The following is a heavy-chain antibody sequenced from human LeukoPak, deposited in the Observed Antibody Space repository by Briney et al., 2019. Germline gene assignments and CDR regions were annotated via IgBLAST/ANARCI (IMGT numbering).Heavy chain of an antibody. CDR1: HYSISSNYY. J-gene: IGHJ4*02. D-gene: IGHD3-22*01. CDR2: IYHSGST. V-gene: IGHV4-38-2*02. Sequence: SETLSLTCTVSHYSISSNYYWGWIRQPPGKGLEWIGSIYHSGSTYYNPSLKSRVTISVDTSKNQFSLKLTPVTAADTAVYYCVRSSGYMSYWGQGTLVTVSS. CDR3: VRSSGYMSY.